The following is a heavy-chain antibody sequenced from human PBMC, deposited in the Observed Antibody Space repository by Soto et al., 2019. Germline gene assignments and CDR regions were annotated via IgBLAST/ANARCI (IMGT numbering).Heavy chain of an antibody. V-gene: IGHV3-48*01. J-gene: IGHJ4*02. CDR1: GFTFNSFS. CDR3: VRGGLPFDS. Sequence: PGGSLRLSCAASGFTFNSFSMNWVRQAPGKGLEWVSYISSSGTTIYFADSVKGRFTISRDNAKNSLYLQMNSLRVEDTAVYYCVRGGLPFDSRGQGPLVTVSS. D-gene: IGHD2-15*01. CDR2: ISSSGTTI.